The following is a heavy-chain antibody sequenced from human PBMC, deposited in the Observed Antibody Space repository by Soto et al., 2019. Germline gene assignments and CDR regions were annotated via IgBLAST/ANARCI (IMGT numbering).Heavy chain of an antibody. D-gene: IGHD3-3*01. Sequence: GGSLRLSCAASGFTFSNAWMNWVRQAPGKGLEWVGRIKSKTDGGTTDYAAPVKGRFTISRDDSKKTLYLQMNSLKTEDTAVYYCTTRVPYYDFWSGTDFDYWGQGTLVTVSS. V-gene: IGHV3-15*07. J-gene: IGHJ4*02. CDR3: TTRVPYYDFWSGTDFDY. CDR1: GFTFSNAW. CDR2: IKSKTDGGTT.